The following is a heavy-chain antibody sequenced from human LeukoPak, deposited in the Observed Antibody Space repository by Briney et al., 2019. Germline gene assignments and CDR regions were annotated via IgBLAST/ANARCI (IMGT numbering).Heavy chain of an antibody. J-gene: IGHJ4*02. CDR1: GFTVSSNY. CDR2: VYSGGST. V-gene: IGHV3-66*01. CDR3: ARKSTPDSWYYYDSSGPPGNY. D-gene: IGHD3-22*01. Sequence: PGGSLRLSCAASGFTVSSNYMSWVRQAPGKGLEWVSVVYSGGSTYYADSVKGRFTISRDNSKNTLYLQMNSLRAEDTAVYYCARKSTPDSWYYYDSSGPPGNYWGQGTLATVS.